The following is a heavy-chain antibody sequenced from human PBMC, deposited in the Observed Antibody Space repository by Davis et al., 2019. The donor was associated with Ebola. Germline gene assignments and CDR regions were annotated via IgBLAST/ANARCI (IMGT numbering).Heavy chain of an antibody. CDR3: ARDSSYDFWSGYYRGYYYYYGMDV. V-gene: IGHV1-18*01. CDR2: ISAYNGNT. J-gene: IGHJ6*02. D-gene: IGHD3-3*01. Sequence: ASVKVSCKASGYTFTSYGISWVRQAPGQGLEWMGWISAYNGNTNYAQKLQGRVTMTTDTSTSTAYMKLRSLRSDDTAVYYCARDSSYDFWSGYYRGYYYYYGMDVWGQGTTVTVSS. CDR1: GYTFTSYG.